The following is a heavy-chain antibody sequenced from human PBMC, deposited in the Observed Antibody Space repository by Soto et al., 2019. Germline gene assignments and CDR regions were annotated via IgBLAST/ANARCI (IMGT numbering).Heavy chain of an antibody. Sequence: EVQLVESGGGLVQPGGSLRLSCAASGFTVSSNYMSWVRQAPGKGLEWVSVIYSGGSTYYADSVKGRSTISRDNSKNTLYLQMNSLGAEDTAVYYCARDRIPTGMDVWGQGTTVTVSS. CDR3: ARDRIPTGMDV. CDR1: GFTVSSNY. J-gene: IGHJ6*02. CDR2: IYSGGST. V-gene: IGHV3-66*01.